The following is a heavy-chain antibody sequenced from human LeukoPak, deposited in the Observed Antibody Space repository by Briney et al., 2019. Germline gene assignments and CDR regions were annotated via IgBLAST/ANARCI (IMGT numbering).Heavy chain of an antibody. V-gene: IGHV3-23*01. Sequence: GGSLRLSCAASGFYFANYAMSWVRQAPGKGLEGVSATVGGGSPNTYHADSAKGRFTISRDNSQNTLFLQMNSLRAEDTAIYYCTKAPIVSCSGAFCYPFDSWGQGTLVTVSS. CDR2: TVGGGSPNT. CDR3: TKAPIVSCSGAFCYPFDS. J-gene: IGHJ4*02. D-gene: IGHD2-15*01. CDR1: GFYFANYA.